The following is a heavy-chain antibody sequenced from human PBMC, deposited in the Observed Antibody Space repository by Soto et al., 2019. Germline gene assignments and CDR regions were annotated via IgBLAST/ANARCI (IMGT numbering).Heavy chain of an antibody. Sequence: QVQLQQWGAGLLKPSETLSLTCAVYGGSFSGYYWSWIRQPPGKGLEWIGEINHSGSTNYNPSLKGRVTISVDTSKNQFSLKLSSVTAADTAVYYCASLTGTRGAFDIWGQGTMVTVSS. CDR3: ASLTGTRGAFDI. J-gene: IGHJ3*02. CDR2: INHSGST. V-gene: IGHV4-34*01. D-gene: IGHD1-20*01. CDR1: GGSFSGYY.